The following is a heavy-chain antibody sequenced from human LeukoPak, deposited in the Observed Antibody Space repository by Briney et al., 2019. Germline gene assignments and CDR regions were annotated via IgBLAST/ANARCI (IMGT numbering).Heavy chain of an antibody. D-gene: IGHD3-3*01. V-gene: IGHV3-9*03. Sequence: GRSLRLSCAASGFTFDDYAMQWVRQAPGKGLEWVSGISWNSGSIGYADSVKGRFTISRDNAKNSLYLQMNSLRAEDMALYYCAKAIRSDFWSGYYFDYWGQGTLVTVSS. CDR3: AKAIRSDFWSGYYFDY. CDR1: GFTFDDYA. CDR2: ISWNSGSI. J-gene: IGHJ4*02.